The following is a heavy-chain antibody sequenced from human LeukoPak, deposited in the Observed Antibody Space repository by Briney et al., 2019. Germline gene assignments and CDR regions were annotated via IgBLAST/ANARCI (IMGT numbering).Heavy chain of an antibody. J-gene: IGHJ3*02. CDR1: GFTFSSYG. CDR2: ISYDGSNK. D-gene: IGHD2-15*01. CDR3: AKLPMEPGYCSGGSCSDI. V-gene: IGHV3-30*18. Sequence: GGSPRLSCAASGFTFSSYGMHWVRQAPGKGLEWVAVISYDGSNKYYADSVKGRFTISRDNSKNTLYLQMNSLRAEDTAVYYCAKLPMEPGYCSGGSCSDIWGQGTMVTVSS.